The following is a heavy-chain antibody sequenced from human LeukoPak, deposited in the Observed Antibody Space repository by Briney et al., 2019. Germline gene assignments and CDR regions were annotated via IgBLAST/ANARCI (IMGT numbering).Heavy chain of an antibody. J-gene: IGHJ4*02. D-gene: IGHD6-19*01. V-gene: IGHV3-30*02. CDR3: AKDRREYSSGWYLDY. Sequence: PGGSLRLSCAASGFTFSSYGMHWVRQAPGKGLERVAFIRYDGSNKYYADSVKGRFTISRDNSKKTLYLQMNSLRAEDTAVYYCAKDRREYSSGWYLDYWGQGTLVTVSS. CDR2: IRYDGSNK. CDR1: GFTFSSYG.